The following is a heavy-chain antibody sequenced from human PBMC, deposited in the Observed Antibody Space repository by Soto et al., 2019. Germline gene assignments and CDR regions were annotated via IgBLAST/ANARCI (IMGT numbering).Heavy chain of an antibody. Sequence: EVQLVESGGGLVQPGGSLRLSCAASGFTVSSDYMTWVRQAPGKGLEWLSTVYSGGTTYYADSVKGRFIISRDNSKNTLFLQMNKLRVEDTAMYYCARDPGYRNGMDVWGQGTTVTVSS. CDR1: GFTVSSDY. D-gene: IGHD5-18*01. CDR2: VYSGGTT. J-gene: IGHJ6*02. CDR3: ARDPGYRNGMDV. V-gene: IGHV3-66*01.